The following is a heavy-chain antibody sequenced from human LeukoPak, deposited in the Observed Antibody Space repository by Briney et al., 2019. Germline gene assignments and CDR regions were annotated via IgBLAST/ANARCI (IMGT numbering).Heavy chain of an antibody. CDR1: GFTYSNCA. CDR3: AKYKGFTGGSFAF. Sequence: GGSLRLSCAASGFTYSNCAMGWVRQAPGKGLEWVSGIGSSGGSTYYVDSVKGRFTISRDNSENNLYLQMDSLRAEDTAVYYCAKYKGFTGGSFAFWGQGTPVTVSS. CDR2: IGSSGGST. V-gene: IGHV3-23*01. J-gene: IGHJ4*02. D-gene: IGHD2-8*02.